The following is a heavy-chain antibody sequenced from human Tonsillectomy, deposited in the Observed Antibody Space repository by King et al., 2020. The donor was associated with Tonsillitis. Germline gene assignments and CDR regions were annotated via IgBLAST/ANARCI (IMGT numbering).Heavy chain of an antibody. Sequence: VQLVESGGGLVKPGGSLRLSCAASGFTFSNARMSWVRQAPGKGLEWVGRIKSKTDGGTTDYATPVRGRFTISRDDSKNTLYLQMNSLKTEDTALYYCTTDHSGYYPWEESWFDPWGQGTLVTVSS. D-gene: IGHD3-9*01. CDR3: TTDHSGYYPWEESWFDP. CDR2: IKSKTDGGTT. CDR1: GFTFSNAR. J-gene: IGHJ5*02. V-gene: IGHV3-15*01.